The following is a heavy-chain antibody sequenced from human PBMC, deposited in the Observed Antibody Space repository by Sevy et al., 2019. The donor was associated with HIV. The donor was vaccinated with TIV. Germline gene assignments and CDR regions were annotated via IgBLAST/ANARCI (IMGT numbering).Heavy chain of an antibody. CDR3: ARDYYDCSSTSWYPRGWFHP. J-gene: IGHJ5*02. CDR2: IYYSGST. Sequence: SETLSLTCTVSGGSISSYYWSWIRQPPGKGLEWIGYIYYSGSTNYNPSLKSRVTISVDTSKNQFSLKLSSVTAADTAVYYCARDYYDCSSTSWYPRGWFHPWGQGTLVTVSS. V-gene: IGHV4-59*01. D-gene: IGHD2-2*01. CDR1: GGSISSYY.